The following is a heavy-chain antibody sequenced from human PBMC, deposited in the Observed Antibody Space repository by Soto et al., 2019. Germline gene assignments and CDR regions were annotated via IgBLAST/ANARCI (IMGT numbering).Heavy chain of an antibody. D-gene: IGHD3-16*01. CDR2: IYYSGST. CDR1: GGSISSSSYY. J-gene: IGHJ3*02. CDR3: ARSMGAFDI. Sequence: PSETLSLTCTVSGGSISSSSYYWGWIRQPPGKGLEWIGSIYYSGSTYYNPSLKSRVTISVDTSKNQFSLKLSSVTAADTAVYYCARSMGAFDIWGQGTMVTVSS. V-gene: IGHV4-39*01.